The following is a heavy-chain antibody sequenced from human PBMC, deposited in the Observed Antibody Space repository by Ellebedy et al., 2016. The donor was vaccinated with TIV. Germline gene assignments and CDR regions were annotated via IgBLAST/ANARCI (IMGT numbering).Heavy chain of an antibody. Sequence: SETLSLTXTVSGGSISNYYWNWIRQPAGEGLDWIGRVHTSGTPNSKPSLKSRVTMSIDTSKSQFSLKPNSVTAADTAIYYCARLCSSFDCSGAFDFWGQGILVTVSS. D-gene: IGHD2-2*01. CDR2: VHTSGTP. CDR1: GGSISNYY. CDR3: ARLCSSFDCSGAFDF. J-gene: IGHJ4*02. V-gene: IGHV4-4*07.